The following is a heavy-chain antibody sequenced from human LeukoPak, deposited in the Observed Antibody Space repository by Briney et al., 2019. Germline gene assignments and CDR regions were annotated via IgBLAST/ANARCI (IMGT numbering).Heavy chain of an antibody. V-gene: IGHV3-7*01. CDR3: AREMYYYDHGAFDI. Sequence: GGSLRLSCAASGFTFSSYWMSWVRQAPGKGLEWVANIKQDGSEKYYVDSVKGRFTISRDNAKNSRYLQMNSLRAEDTAVYCCAREMYYYDHGAFDICGQGTMVTVSS. J-gene: IGHJ3*02. CDR2: IKQDGSEK. CDR1: GFTFSSYW. D-gene: IGHD3-22*01.